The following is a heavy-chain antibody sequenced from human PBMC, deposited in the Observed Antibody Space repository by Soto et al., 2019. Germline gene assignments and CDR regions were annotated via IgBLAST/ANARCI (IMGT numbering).Heavy chain of an antibody. CDR2: IIPILGIA. CDR3: ARELELFGAFDI. D-gene: IGHD1-7*01. CDR1: GGTFSSYT. V-gene: IGHV1-69*02. Sequence: SVKVSCKASGGTFSSYTISWVRQAPGQGLEWMGRIIPILGIANYAQKFQGRVTITADKSTSTAYMELSSLRSEDTAVYYCARELELFGAFDIWGQGTMVTVSS. J-gene: IGHJ3*02.